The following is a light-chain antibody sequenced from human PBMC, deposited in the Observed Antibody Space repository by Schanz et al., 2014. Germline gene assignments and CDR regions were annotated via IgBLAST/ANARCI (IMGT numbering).Light chain of an antibody. CDR3: QQHGSSVT. V-gene: IGKV3-20*01. J-gene: IGKJ3*01. CDR2: GAS. CDR1: QTITPSS. Sequence: EIVLTQSPGTLSLSPGERATLSCRASQTITPSSLAWYQQKPGQAPRLLIFGASTRATGIPDRFSGSGSGTDFTLTISRLEPEDFAVYYCQQHGSSVTFGPGTKVDIK.